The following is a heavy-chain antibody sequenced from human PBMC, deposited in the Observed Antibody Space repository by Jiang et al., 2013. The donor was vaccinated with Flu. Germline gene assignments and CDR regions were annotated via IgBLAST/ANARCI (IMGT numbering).Heavy chain of an antibody. CDR2: IYYSGST. J-gene: IGHJ5*02. CDR1: GGSISSYY. Sequence: SGPGLVKPSETLSLTCTVSGGSISSYYWSWIRQPPGKGLEWIGYIYYSGSTNYNPSLKSRVTISVDTSKNQFSLKLSSVTAADTAVYYCARQIFTVGKPERVWFDPWGQGTLVTVSS. CDR3: ARQIFTVGKPERVWFDP. V-gene: IGHV4-59*08. D-gene: IGHD1-26*01.